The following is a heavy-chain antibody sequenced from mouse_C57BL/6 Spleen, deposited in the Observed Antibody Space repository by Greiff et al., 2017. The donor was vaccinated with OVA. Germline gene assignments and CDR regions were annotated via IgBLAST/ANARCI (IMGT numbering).Heavy chain of an antibody. CDR1: GYTFTNYW. Sequence: VQLQQSGAELVRPGTSVKMSCKASGYTFTNYWIGWAKQRPGHGLEWIGDIYPGGGYTNYNEKFKGKATLTADKSSSTAYMQFSSLTSEDSAIYYCAREETGTWFAYWGQGTLVTVSA. D-gene: IGHD1-3*01. CDR2: IYPGGGYT. J-gene: IGHJ3*01. CDR3: AREETGTWFAY. V-gene: IGHV1-63*01.